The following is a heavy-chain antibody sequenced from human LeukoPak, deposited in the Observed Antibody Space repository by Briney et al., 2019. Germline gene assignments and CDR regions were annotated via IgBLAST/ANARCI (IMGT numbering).Heavy chain of an antibody. CDR2: IHYSGST. D-gene: IGHD2-8*02. CDR1: GGSISSGGYY. J-gene: IGHJ4*02. V-gene: IGHV4-39*02. Sequence: SETLSLTCTVSGGSISSGGYYWSWIRQPPGKGLEWIGSIHYSGSTYYNPSLKSRVTISVDTSKNQFSLNLSSVTAADTAVYYCARDVAGPTGGVDYWGQGTLVTVSS. CDR3: ARDVAGPTGGVDY.